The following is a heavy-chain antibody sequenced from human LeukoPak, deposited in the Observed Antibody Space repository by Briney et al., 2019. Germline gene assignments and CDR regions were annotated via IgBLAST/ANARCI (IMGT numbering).Heavy chain of an antibody. D-gene: IGHD5-18*01. J-gene: IGHJ4*02. CDR2: IIPIFGTA. CDR1: GGTFSSYA. V-gene: IGHV1-69*06. CDR3: ASLGYSYRFDY. Sequence: SVKVSCKASGGTFSSYAISWVRQAPGQGLEWMGGIIPIFGTANYAQKFQGRVTITADKSTSTAYMELSSLRSEDTAVYYCASLGYSYRFDYWGQGTLVTVSS.